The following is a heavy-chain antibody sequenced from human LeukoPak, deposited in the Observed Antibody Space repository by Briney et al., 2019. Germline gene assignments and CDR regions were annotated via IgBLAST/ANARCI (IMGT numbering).Heavy chain of an antibody. Sequence: ASVKVSCKASGGTFNNYGISWVRQAPGQGLEWMGGIIPIFGTANYAQKFQGRVTITADESTSTAYMELRSLRFEDTAVYYCAREGVGVNTGVFDYWGQGTLVTVSS. J-gene: IGHJ4*02. CDR1: GGTFNNYG. V-gene: IGHV1-69*13. CDR3: AREGVGVNTGVFDY. D-gene: IGHD4-23*01. CDR2: IIPIFGTA.